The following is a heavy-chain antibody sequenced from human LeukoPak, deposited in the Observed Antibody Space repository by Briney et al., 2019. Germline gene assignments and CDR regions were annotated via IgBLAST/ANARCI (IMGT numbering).Heavy chain of an antibody. CDR2: VRYDGSKK. J-gene: IGHJ4*02. V-gene: IGHV3-30*02. CDR1: GFTFNSYG. Sequence: PGGSLRLSCSASGFTFNSYGMHWVRQAPGKGLEWVAFVRYDGSKKNYADSVKGRFTISRDNSKTTLYLEMNSLRVEDTAIYYCAKDGRGTITGSTFDYWGQGTLVTVSS. D-gene: IGHD1-7*01. CDR3: AKDGRGTITGSTFDY.